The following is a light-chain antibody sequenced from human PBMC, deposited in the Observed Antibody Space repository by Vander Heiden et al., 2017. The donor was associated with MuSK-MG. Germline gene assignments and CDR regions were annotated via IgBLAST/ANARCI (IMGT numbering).Light chain of an antibody. CDR3: GAGDDSLNGPWV. CDR2: SNN. V-gene: IGLV1-44*01. CDR1: SSNIGSNT. J-gene: IGLJ3*02. Sequence: QSVLTQPPSASGTPGQRVTSSCSGSSSNIGSNTVNWYQQHPGTAPNHLIYSNNQRPSGVPDRFSGSTSGTSSSLAISGLQSEDEADYYCGAGDDSLNGPWVFGGGTKLTVL.